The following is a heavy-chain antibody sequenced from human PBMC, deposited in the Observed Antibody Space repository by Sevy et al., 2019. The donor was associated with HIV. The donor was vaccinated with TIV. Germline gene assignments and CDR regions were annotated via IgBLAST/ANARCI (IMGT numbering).Heavy chain of an antibody. CDR3: AKDIVNYYDSYGFDAFDI. J-gene: IGHJ3*02. CDR1: GFTFDDYA. CDR2: INWNSGYI. V-gene: IGHV3-9*01. Sequence: GGSLRLSCAASGFTFDDYAMHWVRQAPGKGLQWVSGINWNSGYIAYADSVKGRFTNSRDNAKNSLYLQMNSLRTEYTDLYYCAKDIVNYYDSYGFDAFDIWVQGTMVTVSS. D-gene: IGHD3-22*01.